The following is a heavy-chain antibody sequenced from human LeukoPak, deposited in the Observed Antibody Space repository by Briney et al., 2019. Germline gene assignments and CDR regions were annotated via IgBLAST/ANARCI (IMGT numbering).Heavy chain of an antibody. J-gene: IGHJ4*02. CDR3: AKRGLAAALFR. CDR2: ISSSGSTI. CDR1: GFTFSDYY. D-gene: IGHD6-13*01. Sequence: MTGGSLRLSCAASGFTFSDYYMSWIRQAPGKGLEWVSYISSSGSTIYYADSVKGRFTISRDNAKNSLYLQMNRLRAEDTAVYYCAKRGLAAALFRWGQGTLVTVSS. V-gene: IGHV3-11*01.